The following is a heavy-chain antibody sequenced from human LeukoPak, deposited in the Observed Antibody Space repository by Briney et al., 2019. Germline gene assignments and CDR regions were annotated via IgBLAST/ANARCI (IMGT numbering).Heavy chain of an antibody. Sequence: PGGSLRLSCAASGFTFGSYWMHWVRQAPGKVLLWVSRINIDVSSTSYADSVKGRFTISRDNDKNTLYLQMNSLRAEDTAVYYCARDFGYDYVWGSYDYWGQGTLVTVSS. V-gene: IGHV3-74*01. CDR3: ARDFGYDYVWGSYDY. CDR2: INIDVSST. J-gene: IGHJ4*02. CDR1: GFTFGSYW. D-gene: IGHD3-16*01.